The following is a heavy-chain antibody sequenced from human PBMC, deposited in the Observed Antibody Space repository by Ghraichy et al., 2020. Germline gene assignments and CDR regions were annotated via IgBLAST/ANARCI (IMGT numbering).Heavy chain of an antibody. CDR3: ARVLSDYPPNYGMDV. Sequence: GGSLRLSCAASGFTFSSYGMHWVRQAPGKGLEWVAVIWYDGSNKYYVDSVKGRFTISRDNSKNTLYLQMNSLRAEDTAVYYCARVLSDYPPNYGMDVWGQGTTVTVSS. CDR2: IWYDGSNK. V-gene: IGHV3-33*01. D-gene: IGHD4-17*01. J-gene: IGHJ6*02. CDR1: GFTFSSYG.